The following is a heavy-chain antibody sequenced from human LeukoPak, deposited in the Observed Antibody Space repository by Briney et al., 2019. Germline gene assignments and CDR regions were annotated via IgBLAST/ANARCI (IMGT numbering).Heavy chain of an antibody. V-gene: IGHV3-23*01. Sequence: GGSRRLSCAASGFTFSSYAMSWVRQAPGKGLEWVSAISGSGGSTYYADSVKGRFTISRDNSKNTLYLQMNSLRAEDTAVYYCAKDPPRSPIYCSSTSCPDYWGQGILVTVSS. CDR3: AKDPPRSPIYCSSTSCPDY. J-gene: IGHJ4*02. CDR1: GFTFSSYA. D-gene: IGHD2-2*01. CDR2: ISGSGGST.